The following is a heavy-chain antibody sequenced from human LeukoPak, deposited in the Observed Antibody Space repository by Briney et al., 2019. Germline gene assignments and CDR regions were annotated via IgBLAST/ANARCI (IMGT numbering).Heavy chain of an antibody. CDR1: GFAFSTYV. CDR2: ISDRGDST. Sequence: GGSLRLSCAASGFAFSTYVMTWVRQAPGEGLEWVSAISDRGDSTFYADSVKSRFTISRDTSKNTLYLQMNSLKTEDTAVYYCGKVKYTSSWYCDSWGQGTLVTVSS. D-gene: IGHD6-13*01. CDR3: GKVKYTSSWYCDS. V-gene: IGHV3-23*01. J-gene: IGHJ4*02.